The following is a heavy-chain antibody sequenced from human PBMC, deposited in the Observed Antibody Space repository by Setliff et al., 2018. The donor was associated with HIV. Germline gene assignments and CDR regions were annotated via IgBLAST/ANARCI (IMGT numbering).Heavy chain of an antibody. CDR3: AKVSQWLSPGGYFDY. D-gene: IGHD6-19*01. CDR2: ISWNSGSI. Sequence: PGGSLRLSCSASGFTFDDYAMHWVRQAPGKGLEWVSGISWNSGSIGYADSVKGRFTISRDNAKNSLYLQMNSLRAEDTALYYCAKVSQWLSPGGYFDYWGQGTLVTVSS. J-gene: IGHJ4*02. V-gene: IGHV3-9*01. CDR1: GFTFDDYA.